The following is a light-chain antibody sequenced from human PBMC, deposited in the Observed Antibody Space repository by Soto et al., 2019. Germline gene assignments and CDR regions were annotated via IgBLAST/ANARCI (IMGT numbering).Light chain of an antibody. Sequence: QSVLTQPASVSGSPGQSITISCTGTSSDVGGYNYVSWYQQHPGKAPKLMIYEVSNRPSGVSNRFSGSKSGNTASLTISGLQAEDEAAYYCSSYKSSSLVVFGGGTKVTVL. J-gene: IGLJ2*01. CDR1: SSDVGGYNY. CDR2: EVS. CDR3: SSYKSSSLVV. V-gene: IGLV2-14*01.